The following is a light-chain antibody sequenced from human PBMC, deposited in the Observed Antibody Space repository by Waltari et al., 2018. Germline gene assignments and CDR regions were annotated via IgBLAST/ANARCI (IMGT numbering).Light chain of an antibody. CDR1: SSNIGSNF. CDR2: RND. CDR3: ATWDGSLSAVV. V-gene: IGLV1-47*01. Sequence: VTISCSGSSSNIGSNFVYWYQQLPGATPKVLIFRNDRRPAGVPDRFSGSKSGTSASLDISGLRSEDEANYYCATWDGSLSAVVFGGGTKLTVL. J-gene: IGLJ2*01.